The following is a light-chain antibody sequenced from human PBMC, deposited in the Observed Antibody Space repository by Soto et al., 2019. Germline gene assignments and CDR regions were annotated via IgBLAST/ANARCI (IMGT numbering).Light chain of an antibody. CDR2: EVS. CDR1: SSDVGGYRY. Sequence: QSALTQPASVSGSPGQSITVSCTGTSSDVGGYRYVSWYQQPPGTAHKLLIYEVSHRPSGVSHRSSGSKSGNTASVTIAGRHAEDEADYYCRSYSAHAPWVFGRGTKLTVL. V-gene: IGLV2-14*01. CDR3: RSYSAHAPWV. J-gene: IGLJ3*02.